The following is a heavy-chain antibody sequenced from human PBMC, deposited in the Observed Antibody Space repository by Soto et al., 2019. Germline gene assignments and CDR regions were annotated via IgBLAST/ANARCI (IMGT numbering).Heavy chain of an antibody. D-gene: IGHD2-15*01. Sequence: EVQLVESGGGLVKPGGSLRLSCAASGFTFSSYSMNWVRQAPGKGLEWVSSISSSSSYIYYADSVKGRFTISRDNAQNSRYLQMNSLRAEDTAVYYCAIYGSSRSNYWGQGTLVTVSS. CDR1: GFTFSSYS. CDR3: AIYGSSRSNY. V-gene: IGHV3-21*01. CDR2: ISSSSSYI. J-gene: IGHJ4*02.